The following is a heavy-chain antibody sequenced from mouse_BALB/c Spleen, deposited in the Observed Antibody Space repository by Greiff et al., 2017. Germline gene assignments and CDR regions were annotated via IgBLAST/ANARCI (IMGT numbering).Heavy chain of an antibody. Sequence: EVKVVESGGGLVQPGGSRKLSCAASGFTFSGFGMHWVRQAPEKGLEWVAYISSGSSTIYYADTVKGRFTISRDNPKNTLFLQMTSLRSEDTAMYYCAITTVDYWGQGTTLTVSS. CDR1: GFTFSGFG. CDR2: ISSGSSTI. V-gene: IGHV5-17*02. D-gene: IGHD1-1*01. CDR3: AITTVDY. J-gene: IGHJ2*01.